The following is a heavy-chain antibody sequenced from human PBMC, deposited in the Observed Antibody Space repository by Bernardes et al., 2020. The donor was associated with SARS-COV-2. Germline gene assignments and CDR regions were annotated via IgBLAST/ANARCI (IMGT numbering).Heavy chain of an antibody. V-gene: IGHV3-43D*04. CDR1: GFTFGDYA. Sequence: GGSLRLSCAASGFTFGDYAMHWVRQAPGKGLEWVSLISWDGGSTYYADSVKGRFTISRDNSKNSLYLQMNSLRAEDTALYDCTKETKARGGVNYYYYGMYDCSQGTTVTVSS. D-gene: IGHD2-15*01. CDR3: TKETKARGGVNYYYYGMYD. CDR2: ISWDGGST. J-gene: IGHJ6*02.